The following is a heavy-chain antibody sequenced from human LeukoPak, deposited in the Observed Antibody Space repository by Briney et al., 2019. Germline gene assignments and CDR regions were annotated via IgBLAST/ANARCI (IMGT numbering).Heavy chain of an antibody. CDR3: AKLNADYYGSGIVDY. J-gene: IGHJ4*02. CDR2: ISGSGGRT. CDR1: GFTFSSYA. V-gene: IGHV3-23*01. Sequence: GGSLRLSCAASGFTFSSYAMSWVRQAPGKGLEWVSAISGSGGRTCYADSVKGRFTISRDNSKNTLYLQMNSLRAEDTAVYYCAKLNADYYGSGIVDYWGQGTLVTVSS. D-gene: IGHD3-10*01.